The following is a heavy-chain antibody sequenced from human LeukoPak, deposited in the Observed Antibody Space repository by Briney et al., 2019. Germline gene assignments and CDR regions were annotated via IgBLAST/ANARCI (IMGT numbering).Heavy chain of an antibody. CDR2: ISSGTI. V-gene: IGHV3-48*01. J-gene: IGHJ4*02. D-gene: IGHD2-2*01. CDR1: GFTFSSYS. CDR3: ARDHKYAFDY. Sequence: QSGGSLRLSCAASGFTFSSYSMNWVRQAPGKGLEWLSYISSGTISYADSVKGRFTISRDNAKNSLYLQMNSLRPEDTAVYFCARDHKYAFDYWGQGALVTVSS.